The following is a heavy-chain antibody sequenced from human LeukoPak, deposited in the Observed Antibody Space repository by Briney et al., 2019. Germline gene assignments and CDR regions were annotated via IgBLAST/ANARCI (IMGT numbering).Heavy chain of an antibody. V-gene: IGHV4-59*01. CDR3: ARESGRSYRAEYYMDV. CDR1: GGSISSYY. D-gene: IGHD1-26*01. J-gene: IGHJ6*03. CDR2: IYYTGST. Sequence: SETLSLTCAVSGGSISSYYWSWIRQPPGKGLEWIGYIYYTGSTDYNPSLKSRVTISIDTSKNQFSLKLSSVTAADTAVYYCARESGRSYRAEYYMDVWGKGTTVTVSS.